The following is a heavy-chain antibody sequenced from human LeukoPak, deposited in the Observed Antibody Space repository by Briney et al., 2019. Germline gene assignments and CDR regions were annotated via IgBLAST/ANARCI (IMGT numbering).Heavy chain of an antibody. V-gene: IGHV3-21*01. CDR1: GFTFSSYS. CDR3: ASLTMIVANFDY. Sequence: PGGSLRLSCAASGFTFSSYSINWVRQAPGKGLEWVSSISSTSSYIYYADSVKGRFTISRDNSKNTLYLQMNSLRAEDTAVYYCASLTMIVANFDYWGQGTLVTVSS. D-gene: IGHD3-22*01. J-gene: IGHJ4*02. CDR2: ISSTSSYI.